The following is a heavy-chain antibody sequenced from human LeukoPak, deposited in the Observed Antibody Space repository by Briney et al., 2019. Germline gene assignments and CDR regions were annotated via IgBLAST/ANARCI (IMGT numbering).Heavy chain of an antibody. V-gene: IGHV4-34*01. CDR2: INHSGST. CDR1: GGSFSGYY. CDR3: ARALTSCSRTSCPRAFDY. Sequence: SETLSLTCAVYGGSFSGYYWSWIRQPPGKGLEWIGEINHSGSTNYNPSLKSRVTISVDTSKNQFSLKLSSVTAADTAVYYCARALTSCSRTSCPRAFDYWGQGTLVTVSS. J-gene: IGHJ4*02. D-gene: IGHD2-2*01.